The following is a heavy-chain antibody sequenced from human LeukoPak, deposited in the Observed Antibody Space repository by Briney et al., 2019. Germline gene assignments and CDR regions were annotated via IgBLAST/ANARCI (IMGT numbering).Heavy chain of an antibody. D-gene: IGHD2-2*01. J-gene: IGHJ4*02. Sequence: ASVKVSCKASGYTFTSYDINWVRQATGQELEWMGWMNPNSGNTGYAQKFQGRVTMTRNTSISTAYMELSSLRSEDTAVYYCARGYAVPAANRRFGGYWGQGTLVTVSS. V-gene: IGHV1-8*01. CDR2: MNPNSGNT. CDR3: ARGYAVPAANRRFGGY. CDR1: GYTFTSYD.